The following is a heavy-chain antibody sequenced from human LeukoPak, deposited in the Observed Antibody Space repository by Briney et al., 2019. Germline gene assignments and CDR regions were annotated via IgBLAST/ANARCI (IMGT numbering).Heavy chain of an antibody. J-gene: IGHJ4*02. V-gene: IGHV4-4*02. CDR2: IYHSGST. CDR1: GGSISSSNW. CDR3: ARVSGYSYGWHYFDY. Sequence: SETLSLTCAVSGGSISSSNWWSWARQPPGEGLEWIGEIYHSGSTNYNSSLKSRVTISVDKSKNQFSLKLSPVTAADTAVYYCARVSGYSYGWHYFDYWGQGTLVTVSS. D-gene: IGHD5-18*01.